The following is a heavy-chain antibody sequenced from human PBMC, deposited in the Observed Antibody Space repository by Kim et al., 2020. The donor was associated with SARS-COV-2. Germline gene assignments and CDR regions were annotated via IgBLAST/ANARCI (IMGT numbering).Heavy chain of an antibody. CDR3: ARETNAAAAGTMVFDS. D-gene: IGHD6-13*01. J-gene: IGHJ5*01. V-gene: IGHV3-30-3*01. CDR1: GFTFSSYA. CDR2: ISYDGSNK. Sequence: GGSLRLSCAASGFTFSSYAMHWVRQAPGKGLEWVAVISYDGSNKYYADSVKGRFTISRDNSKNTLYLQMNSLRAEDTAVYYCARETNAAAAGTMVFDS.